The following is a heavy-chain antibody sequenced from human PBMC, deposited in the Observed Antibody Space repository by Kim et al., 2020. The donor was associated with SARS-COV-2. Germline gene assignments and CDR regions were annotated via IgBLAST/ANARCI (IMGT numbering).Heavy chain of an antibody. CDR3: ARVRVGSYGDASLGY. Sequence: DSVKGRFTISRDNSKNTLYLQMNSLRAEDTAVYYCARVRVGSYGDASLGYWGQGTLVTVSS. V-gene: IGHV3-30*07. J-gene: IGHJ4*02. D-gene: IGHD4-17*01.